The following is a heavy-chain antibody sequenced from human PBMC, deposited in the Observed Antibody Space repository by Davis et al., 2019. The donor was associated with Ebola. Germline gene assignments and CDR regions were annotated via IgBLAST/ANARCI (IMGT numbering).Heavy chain of an antibody. CDR3: ARDRSVTTVTNFDY. CDR2: IKQDGSEK. J-gene: IGHJ4*02. D-gene: IGHD4-17*01. CDR1: GFTFSSYW. V-gene: IGHV3-7*01. Sequence: GESLKISCAASGFTFSSYWMSWVRQAPGKGLEWVANIKQDGSEKYYADSVKGRFTISRDNAKNSLYLQMNSLRAEDTAVYYCARDRSVTTVTNFDYWGQGTLVTVSS.